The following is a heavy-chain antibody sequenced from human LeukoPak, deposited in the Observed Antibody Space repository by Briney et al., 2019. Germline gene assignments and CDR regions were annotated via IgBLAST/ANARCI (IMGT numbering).Heavy chain of an antibody. CDR3: ARVGIAAAIADY. CDR1: GGSISSYY. CDR2: IYYSGST. J-gene: IGHJ4*02. V-gene: IGHV4-59*01. D-gene: IGHD6-25*01. Sequence: PSETLSLTCTVSGGSISSYYWSWIRQPPGKGLEWIGYIYYSGSTNYNPSLKSRVTISVDTSKNQFSLKLSSVTAADTAVYYCARVGIAAAIADYWGQGTLVTVSS.